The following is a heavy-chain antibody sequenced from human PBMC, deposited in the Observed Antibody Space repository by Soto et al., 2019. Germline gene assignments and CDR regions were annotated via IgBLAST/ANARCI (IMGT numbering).Heavy chain of an antibody. Sequence: VPLVQSGAEVKKPGASVKVSCKASGYTFTSYAMHWVRQAPGQRLEWMGWINAGNGNTKYSQKFQGRVTITRDTSASTAYMELSSLRSEDTAVYYCARGRPGTDHYYYYYGMDVWGQGTTVTVSS. V-gene: IGHV1-3*01. CDR2: INAGNGNT. J-gene: IGHJ6*02. D-gene: IGHD1-7*01. CDR1: GYTFTSYA. CDR3: ARGRPGTDHYYYYYGMDV.